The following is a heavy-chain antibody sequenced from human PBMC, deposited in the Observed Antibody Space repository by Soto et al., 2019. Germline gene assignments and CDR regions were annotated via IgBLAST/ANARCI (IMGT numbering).Heavy chain of an antibody. Sequence: ASVKVSCKVSGYTLTELSMHWVRQAPGKGLEWMGGFDPEDGETIYAQKFQGRVTMTEDTSTDTAYMELSSLRSEDTAVYYCATDLSSPKYSSSPVNAFDIWGQGTMVTVSS. CDR2: FDPEDGET. V-gene: IGHV1-24*01. J-gene: IGHJ3*02. CDR1: GYTLTELS. CDR3: ATDLSSPKYSSSPVNAFDI. D-gene: IGHD6-6*01.